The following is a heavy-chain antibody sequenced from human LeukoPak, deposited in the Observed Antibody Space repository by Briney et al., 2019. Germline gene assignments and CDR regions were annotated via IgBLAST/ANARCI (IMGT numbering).Heavy chain of an antibody. CDR1: GYTFTSYG. D-gene: IGHD4-17*01. Sequence: ASVKVSCKASGYTFTSYGISWVRQAPGQGLEWMGWISADNGNTKYAQKLQGRVTMTTDTSTSTAYMELRSLRSDDTAVYYCARVGKGLTTLYGMDVWGQGTTVTVSS. CDR2: ISADNGNT. V-gene: IGHV1-18*01. CDR3: ARVGKGLTTLYGMDV. J-gene: IGHJ6*02.